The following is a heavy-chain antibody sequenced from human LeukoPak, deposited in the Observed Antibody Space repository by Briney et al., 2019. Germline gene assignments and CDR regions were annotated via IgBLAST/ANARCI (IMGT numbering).Heavy chain of an antibody. J-gene: IGHJ4*02. V-gene: IGHV3-23*01. CDR2: ITGSGSGA. D-gene: IGHD2-21*02. Sequence: GGSLRLSCTASGFTFSIHAMTCVRQAAGKGLQWVSSITGSGSGAYYAHPVKGRVTISRDNSKNTLFLQMDSLRAEDTAMYYCAKVRGDHAHLQDDFDYWGQGTLVTVSS. CDR3: AKVRGDHAHLQDDFDY. CDR1: GFTFSIHA.